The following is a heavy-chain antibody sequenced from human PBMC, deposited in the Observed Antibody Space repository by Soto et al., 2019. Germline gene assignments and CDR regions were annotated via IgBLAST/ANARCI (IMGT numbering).Heavy chain of an antibody. Sequence: PSETLSLTCAVSGGSISGGGYSWSWIRQPPGKGLEWIGYIYYSGSTNYNPSLKSRVTISVDTSKNQFSLKLSSVTAADTAVYYCASSYSGSSNDGFDIWGQGTMVTVSS. CDR2: IYYSGST. CDR3: ASSYSGSSNDGFDI. D-gene: IGHD1-26*01. J-gene: IGHJ3*02. CDR1: GGSISGGGYS. V-gene: IGHV4-61*08.